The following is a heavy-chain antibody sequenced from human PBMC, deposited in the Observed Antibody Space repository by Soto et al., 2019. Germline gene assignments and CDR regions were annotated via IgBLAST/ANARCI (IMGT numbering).Heavy chain of an antibody. Sequence: GGSLRLSCAASGFTFSSYWMHWVRQAPGKGLVWVSRINSDGSSTSYADSVKGRFTISRDNAKNTLYLQMNSLRAEDTAVYYCAKDGSDCSSTSFFMGAGYYYYYGIDVWRQWTTVTFS. CDR1: GFTFSSYW. V-gene: IGHV3-74*01. CDR3: AKDGSDCSSTSFFMGAGYYYYYGIDV. D-gene: IGHD2-2*01. CDR2: INSDGSST. J-gene: IGHJ6*02.